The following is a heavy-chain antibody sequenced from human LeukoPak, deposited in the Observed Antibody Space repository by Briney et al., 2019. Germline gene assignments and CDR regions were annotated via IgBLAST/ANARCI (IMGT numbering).Heavy chain of an antibody. D-gene: IGHD6-6*01. CDR1: GGTFSSYA. J-gene: IGHJ5*02. CDR2: IIPIFGTA. CDR3: ARDLALEYSSSSDWFDP. Sequence: GASVKVSCKAYGGTFSSYAISWVRQAPGQGLEWMGGIIPIFGTANYAQKFQGRVTITADESTSTAYMELSSLRSEDTAVYYCARDLALEYSSSSDWFDPWGQGTLVTVSS. V-gene: IGHV1-69*13.